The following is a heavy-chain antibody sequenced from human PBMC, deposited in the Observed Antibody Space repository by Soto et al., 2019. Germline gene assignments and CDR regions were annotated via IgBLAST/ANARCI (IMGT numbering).Heavy chain of an antibody. V-gene: IGHV3-7*01. J-gene: IGHJ6*04. CDR3: ARDGRGYYGSGSLDV. CDR1: GFTFSSYW. CDR2: IKEDGSEN. D-gene: IGHD3-10*01. Sequence: GGSLRLSCAASGFTFSSYWMTWVRQAPGKGLEWVANIKEDGSENYSVDSVKGRFTISRDNAKNSLYLQMNSLRAEDTAVYYCARDGRGYYGSGSLDVWGKGSTVTVSS.